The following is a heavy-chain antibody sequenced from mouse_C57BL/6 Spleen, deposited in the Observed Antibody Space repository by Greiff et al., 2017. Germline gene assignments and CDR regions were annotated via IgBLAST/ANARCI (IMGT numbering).Heavy chain of an antibody. CDR3: ARPYYSNAMDY. Sequence: VQLQQSGAELVKPGASVKMSCKASGYTFTSYWITWVKQRPGQGLEWIGDIYPGSGSTNYNEKFKSKATLTVDTSSSTAYMQLSSLTSEDSAVYYCARPYYSNAMDYWGQGTSVTVSS. CDR1: GYTFTSYW. V-gene: IGHV1-55*01. J-gene: IGHJ4*01. D-gene: IGHD2-5*01. CDR2: IYPGSGST.